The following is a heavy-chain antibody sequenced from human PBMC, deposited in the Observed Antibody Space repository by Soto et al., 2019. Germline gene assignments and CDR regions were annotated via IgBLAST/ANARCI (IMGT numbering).Heavy chain of an antibody. CDR2: IYYSGST. CDR1: GGSISSGDYY. Sequence: PSETLSLTCTVSGGSISSGDYYWIWIRHPPGKGLEWIGYIYYSGSTYYNPSLKSRVTISVDTSKNQFSLKLSSVTAADTAVYYCASPLYYYDSSGMDVWGQGTTVTVSS. CDR3: ASPLYYYDSSGMDV. D-gene: IGHD3-22*01. J-gene: IGHJ6*02. V-gene: IGHV4-30-4*01.